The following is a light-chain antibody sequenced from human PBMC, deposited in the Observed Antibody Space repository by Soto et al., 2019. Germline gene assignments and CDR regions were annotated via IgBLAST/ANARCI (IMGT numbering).Light chain of an antibody. Sequence: QSALTQPPSVSGAPGQRVTISCTGNSASIGAGYDVHWYQQLPGTAPKLLIYRNNNRPSGVPDRFSGSKSGTSASLAITGLQAEDEADYYCQSYDSSLSGRVFGTGTKVTVL. J-gene: IGLJ1*01. CDR2: RNN. CDR1: SASIGAGYD. CDR3: QSYDSSLSGRV. V-gene: IGLV1-40*01.